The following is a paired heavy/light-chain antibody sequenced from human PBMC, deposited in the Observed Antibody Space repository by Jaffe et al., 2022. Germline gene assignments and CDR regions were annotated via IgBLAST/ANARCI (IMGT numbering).Light chain of an antibody. Sequence: EIVLTQSPGTLSLSPGERATLSCRASQSVSSSYLAWYQQKPGQAPRLLIYGASSRATGIPDRFSGSGSGTDFTLTISRLEPEDFAVYYCQQYGSSPFGQGTRLEIK. CDR3: QQYGSSP. CDR1: QSVSSSY. V-gene: IGKV3-20*01. J-gene: IGKJ5*01. CDR2: GAS.
Heavy chain of an antibody. V-gene: IGHV3-15*01. CDR1: GFTFSNAW. CDR3: TTVLDIVVVPAAIDYYYYMDV. Sequence: EVQLVESGGGLVKPGGSLRLSCAASGFTFSNAWMSWVRQAPGKGLEWVGRIKSKTDGGTTDYAAPVKGRFTISRDDSKNTLYLQMNSLKTEDTAVYYCTTVLDIVVVPAAIDYYYYMDVWGKGTTVTVSS. D-gene: IGHD2-2*03. CDR2: IKSKTDGGTT. J-gene: IGHJ6*03.